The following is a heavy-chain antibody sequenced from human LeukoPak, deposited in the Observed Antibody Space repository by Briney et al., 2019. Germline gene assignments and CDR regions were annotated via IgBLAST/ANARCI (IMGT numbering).Heavy chain of an antibody. J-gene: IGHJ6*04. D-gene: IGHD3-3*01. CDR1: GFTFSTHA. V-gene: IGHV3-23*01. CDR3: ASTGKGTIPGGDV. Sequence: PGRSLRLSCVVSGFTFSTHAMTWVRQAPGKGLEWVSVIGGSSDNIHYADSVKGRFTISRDNSKKTLYLQMNSLRAEDTAVYYCASTGKGTIPGGDVWGKGTTVTVSS. CDR2: IGGSSDNI.